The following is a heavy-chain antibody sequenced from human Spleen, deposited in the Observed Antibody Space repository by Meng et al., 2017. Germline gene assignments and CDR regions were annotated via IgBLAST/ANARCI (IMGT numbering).Heavy chain of an antibody. D-gene: IGHD3-3*02. Sequence: QVQLQESGPGLVKPSGTLSLTCGVSGGSITSTSSYWGWVRQPPGKGLEWIGSIYYRGSTNYNPSLKSRISMSVDMSKNQFSLKVNSVTAADTAIYYCVISSHNWGQGTLVTVSS. J-gene: IGHJ4*02. CDR1: GGSITSTSSY. CDR2: IYYRGST. V-gene: IGHV4-39*07. CDR3: VISSHN.